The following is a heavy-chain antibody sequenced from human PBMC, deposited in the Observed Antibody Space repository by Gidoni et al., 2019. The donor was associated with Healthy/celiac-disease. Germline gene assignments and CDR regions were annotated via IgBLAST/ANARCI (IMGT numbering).Heavy chain of an antibody. Sequence: QVQLVESGGGVVQPGRSLRLCCAASGFTFSSYAMHWVRQAPGKGLEWVAVISYDGSNKYYADSVKGRFTISRDNSKNTLYLQMNSLRAEDTAVYYCARGPGYSSSWYSKAPFDYWGQGTLVTVSS. CDR1: GFTFSSYA. D-gene: IGHD6-13*01. CDR3: ARGPGYSSSWYSKAPFDY. CDR2: ISYDGSNK. V-gene: IGHV3-30*04. J-gene: IGHJ4*02.